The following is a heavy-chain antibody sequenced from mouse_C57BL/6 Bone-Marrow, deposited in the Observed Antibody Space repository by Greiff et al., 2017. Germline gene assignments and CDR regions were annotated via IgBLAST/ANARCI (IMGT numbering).Heavy chain of an antibody. J-gene: IGHJ1*03. CDR1: GFTFSSYA. D-gene: IGHD1-1*01. Sequence: EVMLVESGEGLVKPGGSLKLSCAASGFTFSSYAMSWVRQTPEKRLEWVAYISSGGDYIYYADTVKGRFTISRDNARNTLYLQMSSLKSEDTAMYYCTRDTTVVYWYFDVWGTGTTVTVSS. V-gene: IGHV5-9-1*02. CDR3: TRDTTVVYWYFDV. CDR2: ISSGGDYI.